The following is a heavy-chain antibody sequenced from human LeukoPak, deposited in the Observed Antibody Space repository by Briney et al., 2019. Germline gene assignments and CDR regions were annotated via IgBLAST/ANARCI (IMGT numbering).Heavy chain of an antibody. CDR2: IIPIFGTA. Sequence: SVKVSCKASGGTFSSYAISWVRQAPGQGLEWMGGIIPIFGTANYAQKFQGRVTITTDESTSTAYMELSSLRSEDTAVYYCARTRGALGWELLTEDYWGQGTLVTVSS. D-gene: IGHD1-26*01. J-gene: IGHJ4*02. CDR3: ARTRGALGWELLTEDY. V-gene: IGHV1-69*05. CDR1: GGTFSSYA.